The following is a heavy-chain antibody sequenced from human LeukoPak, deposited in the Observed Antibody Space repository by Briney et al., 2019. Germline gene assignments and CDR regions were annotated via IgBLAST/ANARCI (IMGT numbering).Heavy chain of an antibody. CDR1: QFTLKNYW. J-gene: IGHJ4*02. Sequence: GGSLRLSCVASQFTLKNYWMHWVRQAPGRGLVWLSYISPDGSSTRYADSVRGRFTISRDKAKNTLYLQMNSLRAEDTAVYFCATAWSYWGQGTLVTVSS. CDR2: ISPDGSST. CDR3: ATAWSY. D-gene: IGHD2-21*02. V-gene: IGHV3-74*01.